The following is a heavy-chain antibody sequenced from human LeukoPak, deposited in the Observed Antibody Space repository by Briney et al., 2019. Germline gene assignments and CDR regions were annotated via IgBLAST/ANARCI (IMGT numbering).Heavy chain of an antibody. D-gene: IGHD3-22*01. CDR3: ARDSYYYDG. CDR2: IRSNGGNT. J-gene: IGHJ4*02. CDR1: GFTFSNYD. Sequence: GGSLRLSCAASGFTFSNYDMHWVRQTPGKGLEYVSAIRSNGGNTYYANFVKGRFIISRDNSKNTLYLQMGSVRVEDMAVYYCARDSYYYDGWGQGTLVTVSS. V-gene: IGHV3-64*01.